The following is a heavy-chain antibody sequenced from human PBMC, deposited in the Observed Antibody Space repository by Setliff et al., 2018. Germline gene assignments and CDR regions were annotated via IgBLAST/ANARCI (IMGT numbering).Heavy chain of an antibody. CDR2: LNPDTGGT. V-gene: IGHV1-2*02. CDR3: AGGQPLVRKYYYYMDV. Sequence: ASVKVSCKASGYTFTGYSLHWVRQAPGQGLEWMGWLNPDTGGTNSAQKFQGRVTMTRDTSISTAYMELSSLGSEDTAVYYCAGGQPLVRKYYYYMDVWGKGTTVTVSS. J-gene: IGHJ6*03. CDR1: GYTFTGYS. D-gene: IGHD3-10*01.